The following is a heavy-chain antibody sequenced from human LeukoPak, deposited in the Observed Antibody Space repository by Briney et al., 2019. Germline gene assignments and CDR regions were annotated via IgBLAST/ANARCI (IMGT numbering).Heavy chain of an antibody. J-gene: IGHJ5*02. D-gene: IGHD2-2*01. CDR1: GFTFNNYG. Sequence: PGKSLRLSCAASGFTFNNYGMHWVRQAPGKGLEWVAVISYDGRNIHYPDSVKGRFNISRDISTDTLWLQMDSLRAEDTAVYYCARGSSSTSYHLQDWFDPWGQGTLVTVSS. CDR3: ARGSSSTSYHLQDWFDP. V-gene: IGHV3-30*03. CDR2: ISYDGRNI.